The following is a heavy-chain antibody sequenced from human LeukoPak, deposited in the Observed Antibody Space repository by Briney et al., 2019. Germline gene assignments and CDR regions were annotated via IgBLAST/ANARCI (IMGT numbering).Heavy chain of an antibody. J-gene: IGHJ3*02. CDR3: ARGSRFGVVGRDAFDI. D-gene: IGHD3-3*01. CDR2: ISGSSSYI. V-gene: IGHV3-21*01. CDR1: GFTFSSYS. Sequence: GGSLRLSCAASGFTFSSYSMNWVRQAPGKGLEWVSSISGSSSYIYYADSVKGRFTISRDNAKNSLYVQMNSLRAEDTAVYYCARGSRFGVVGRDAFDIWGQGTVVTVSS.